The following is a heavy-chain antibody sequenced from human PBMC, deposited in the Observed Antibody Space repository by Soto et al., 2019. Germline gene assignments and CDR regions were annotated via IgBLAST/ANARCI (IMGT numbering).Heavy chain of an antibody. Sequence: ASVKVSCKASGYTFTSYDINWVRQATGQGLEWMGWMNPNSGNTGYAQKFQGRVTMTRNTSISTAYMELSSLRSEDTAVYYCARGFTFYGSGSYYRFHYYYYYMDVWGKGTTVPVSS. D-gene: IGHD3-10*01. J-gene: IGHJ6*03. CDR1: GYTFTSYD. CDR3: ARGFTFYGSGSYYRFHYYYYYMDV. V-gene: IGHV1-8*01. CDR2: MNPNSGNT.